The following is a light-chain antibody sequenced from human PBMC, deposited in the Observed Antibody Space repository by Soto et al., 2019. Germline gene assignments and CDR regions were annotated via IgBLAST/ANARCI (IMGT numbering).Light chain of an antibody. CDR1: SSNIGAGYN. CDR2: ENN. Sequence: QSVLTQPPSVSGAPGQRVTISCTGSSSNIGAGYNVHWYQQLPGTAPKLLIYENNNRPSGVPDRFSGSKSGTSASLAITGLQAEDEADYYCQSYDNSLSGSGVFGTGTKLTVL. V-gene: IGLV1-40*01. CDR3: QSYDNSLSGSGV. J-gene: IGLJ1*01.